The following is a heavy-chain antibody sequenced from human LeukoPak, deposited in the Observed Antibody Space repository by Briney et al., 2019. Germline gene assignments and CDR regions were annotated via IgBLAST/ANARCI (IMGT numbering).Heavy chain of an antibody. CDR1: GFTFSSYS. Sequence: PGGSLRLSCAASGFTFSSYSMNWVRQAPGKGLEWVSSISSTGSYIYYADSVKGRFTIFRDNAKKSLFLQINSLRAEDTAVYYCASGRYSSGWYPLGYWGQGTLVTVSS. CDR2: ISSTGSYI. J-gene: IGHJ4*02. V-gene: IGHV3-21*01. D-gene: IGHD6-19*01. CDR3: ASGRYSSGWYPLGY.